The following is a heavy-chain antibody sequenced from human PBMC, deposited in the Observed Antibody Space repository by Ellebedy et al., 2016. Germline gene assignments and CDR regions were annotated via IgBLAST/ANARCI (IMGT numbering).Heavy chain of an antibody. CDR3: IGGWLGY. CDR1: GFTFSSYS. Sequence: GESLKISCAASGFTFSSYSMNWVRQAPGKGLEWIGLIQTTADGGTTTYAAPVNGRFIISRDDSEDTVFLQMNSLRAEDTAVYYCIGGWLGYWGQGTLVTVSS. V-gene: IGHV3-15*01. CDR2: IQTTADGGTT. J-gene: IGHJ4*02. D-gene: IGHD6-19*01.